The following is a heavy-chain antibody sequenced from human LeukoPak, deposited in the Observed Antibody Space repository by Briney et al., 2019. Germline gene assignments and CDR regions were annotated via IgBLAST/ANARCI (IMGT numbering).Heavy chain of an antibody. Sequence: SETLSLTCTVSGYSISTGYNWGWIRQPPGKGLEWIGSIYHSGSTYYNPSLKSRVTISVDTSKNQFSLKLSSVTAADTAVYYCARALAFDYWGQGTLVTVSS. V-gene: IGHV4-38-2*02. CDR3: ARALAFDY. CDR2: IYHSGST. D-gene: IGHD6-19*01. J-gene: IGHJ4*02. CDR1: GYSISTGYN.